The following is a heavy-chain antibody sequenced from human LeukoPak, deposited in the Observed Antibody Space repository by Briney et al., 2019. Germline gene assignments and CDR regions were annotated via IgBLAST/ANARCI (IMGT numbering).Heavy chain of an antibody. J-gene: IGHJ5*02. Sequence: SETLSLTCAVYGGSFSGYYWSWIRQPPGKGLEWIGEINHSGSTNYNPSLKSRVTISVDTSKNQFSLKLSPVTAADTAVYYCAREYSSSSRWNWFDPWGQGTLVTVSS. D-gene: IGHD6-6*01. V-gene: IGHV4-34*01. CDR2: INHSGST. CDR1: GGSFSGYY. CDR3: AREYSSSSRWNWFDP.